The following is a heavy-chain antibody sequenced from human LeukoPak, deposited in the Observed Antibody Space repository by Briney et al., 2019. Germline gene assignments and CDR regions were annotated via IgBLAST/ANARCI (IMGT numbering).Heavy chain of an antibody. J-gene: IGHJ4*02. Sequence: ASVKVSCKASGYTFTGHGISWVRQAPGQGLEWMGWISGYNGNTNYAQKFQGRVTMTTDTYTSTAYMEVRSLRSDDTAVYYCARDEVSVTGKRVDYWGQGTLVTVSS. V-gene: IGHV1-18*01. D-gene: IGHD6-19*01. CDR1: GYTFTGHG. CDR2: ISGYNGNT. CDR3: ARDEVSVTGKRVDY.